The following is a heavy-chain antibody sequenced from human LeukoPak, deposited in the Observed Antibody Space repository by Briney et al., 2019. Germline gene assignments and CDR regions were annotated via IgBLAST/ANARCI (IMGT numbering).Heavy chain of an antibody. Sequence: PGGSLRLSCGASGFTFSDYYMSWIRQAPGKGLEWVSYISSSGSTIYYADSVKGRFTISRDNAKNSLYLQMNSLRAEDTAVYYCARAGRDYDSSGYYARGPYYYYYMDVWGKGTTVTVSS. D-gene: IGHD3-22*01. V-gene: IGHV3-11*01. CDR2: ISSSGSTI. CDR3: ARAGRDYDSSGYYARGPYYYYYMDV. J-gene: IGHJ6*03. CDR1: GFTFSDYY.